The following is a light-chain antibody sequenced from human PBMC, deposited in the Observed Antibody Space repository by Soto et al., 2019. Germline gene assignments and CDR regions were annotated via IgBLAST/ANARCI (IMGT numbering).Light chain of an antibody. CDR2: DNS. V-gene: IGLV3-21*02. J-gene: IGLJ1*01. CDR1: NIDSRT. Sequence: LSQPPSVSVAPGQTATISCGENNIDSRTVHWYQQKPGQAPLLVVYDNSFRPSGIPNRFSGSNSGNTATLTISRVEAGDEADYYCQVWDNVDDHIYVFGTGTKVTVL. CDR3: QVWDNVDDHIYV.